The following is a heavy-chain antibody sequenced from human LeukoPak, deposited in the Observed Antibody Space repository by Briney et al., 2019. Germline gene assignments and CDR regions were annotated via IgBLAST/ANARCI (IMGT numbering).Heavy chain of an antibody. CDR3: ARDHRYAFDN. D-gene: IGHD5-12*01. Sequence: GGSLRLSCAASGFTVSVYCVNWVRQPPGEGREWISDDVNSSGNTNYAESAKTRFTIPGDSAKNSVFLQMNNLRVEDTAVYYCARDHRYAFDNWGQGILVNVSS. J-gene: IGHJ4*02. CDR2: DVNSSGNT. CDR1: GFTVSVYC. V-gene: IGHV3-21*03.